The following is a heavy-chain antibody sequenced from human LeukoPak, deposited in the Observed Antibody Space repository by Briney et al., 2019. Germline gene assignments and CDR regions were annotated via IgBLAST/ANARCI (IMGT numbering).Heavy chain of an antibody. Sequence: ASVKVSCKASGGTFSSYAISWVRQAPGQGLERMGGVIPVFGTANYAQKFQGRVTITADESTSTAYMELSSLRSEDTAVYYCARDRVVGLGIDNAFDIWGHGTMVTVSS. CDR3: ARDRVVGLGIDNAFDI. CDR1: GGTFSSYA. J-gene: IGHJ3*02. D-gene: IGHD2-15*01. V-gene: IGHV1-69*13. CDR2: VIPVFGTA.